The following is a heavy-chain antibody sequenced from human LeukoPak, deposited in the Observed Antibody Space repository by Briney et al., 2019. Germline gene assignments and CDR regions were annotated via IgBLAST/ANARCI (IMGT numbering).Heavy chain of an antibody. V-gene: IGHV3-23*01. Sequence: GGSLRLSCAASGFTFSSYGMSWVRQAPGKGLEWVSAISGSGGSTYYADSVKGRFTISRDNSKNTLYLQMNSLRAEDTAVYYCAKDLYCSGGSCYPHWFDPWGQGTLVTVSS. D-gene: IGHD2-15*01. J-gene: IGHJ5*02. CDR1: GFTFSSYG. CDR2: ISGSGGST. CDR3: AKDLYCSGGSCYPHWFDP.